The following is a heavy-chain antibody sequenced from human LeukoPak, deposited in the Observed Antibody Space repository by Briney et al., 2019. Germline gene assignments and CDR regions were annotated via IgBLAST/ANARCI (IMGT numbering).Heavy chain of an antibody. V-gene: IGHV4-30-4*01. CDR2: IYYSGST. J-gene: IGHJ4*02. CDR3: ARGSDYYDSSGLNYFDY. Sequence: SETLSLTCTVSGGSISSGDYYWSWIRQPPGKGLEGIGYIYYSGSTYYNPSLKSRVTISVDTSKNQFSLKLSSVTAADTAVHYCARGSDYYDSSGLNYFDYWGQGTLVTVSS. CDR1: GGSISSGDYY. D-gene: IGHD3-22*01.